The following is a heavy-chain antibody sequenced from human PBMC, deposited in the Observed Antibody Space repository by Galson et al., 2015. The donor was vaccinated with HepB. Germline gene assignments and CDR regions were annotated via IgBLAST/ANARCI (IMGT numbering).Heavy chain of an antibody. CDR3: AREGAGFDILTGYYWFDP. Sequence: SVKVSCKASRGTFSNHAVNWVRQAPGQGLEWVGRLIPVVDVTIKNYAQKFQGRVTITADKSTSTAYMELSSLRSEDTAIYYCAREGAGFDILTGYYWFDPWGQGTPVTVSS. V-gene: IGHV1-69*04. J-gene: IGHJ5*02. CDR2: LIPVVDVT. CDR1: RGTFSNHA. D-gene: IGHD3-9*01.